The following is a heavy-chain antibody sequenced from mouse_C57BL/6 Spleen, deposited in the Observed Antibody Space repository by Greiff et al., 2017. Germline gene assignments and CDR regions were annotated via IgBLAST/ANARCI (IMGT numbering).Heavy chain of an antibody. CDR1: GFTFSNYW. J-gene: IGHJ2*01. CDR3: TGFITTVVADY. D-gene: IGHD1-1*01. Sequence: EVKVVESGGGLVQPGGSMKLSCVASGFTFSNYWMNWVRQSPEKGLEWVAQIRLKSDNYATHYAESVKGRFTISRDDSKSSVYLQMNNLRAEDTGIYYCTGFITTVVADYWGQGTTLTVSS. V-gene: IGHV6-3*01. CDR2: IRLKSDNYAT.